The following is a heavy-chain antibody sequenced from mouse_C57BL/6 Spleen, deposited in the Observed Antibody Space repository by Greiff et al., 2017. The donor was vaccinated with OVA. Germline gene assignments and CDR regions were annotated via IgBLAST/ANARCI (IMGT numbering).Heavy chain of an antibody. CDR2: ISSGGDYI. Sequence: EVQLVESGEGLVKPGGSLKLSCAASGFTFSSYAMSWVRQTPEKRLEWVAYISSGGDYIYYADTVKGRFTISRDNARNTLYLQMSSLKSEDTAMYYCTKNYGNFWYCDVWGTGTTVTVSS. J-gene: IGHJ1*03. V-gene: IGHV5-9-1*02. CDR3: TKNYGNFWYCDV. CDR1: GFTFSSYA. D-gene: IGHD2-1*01.